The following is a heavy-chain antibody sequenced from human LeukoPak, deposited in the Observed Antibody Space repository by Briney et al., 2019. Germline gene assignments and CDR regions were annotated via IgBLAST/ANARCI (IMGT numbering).Heavy chain of an antibody. D-gene: IGHD6-13*01. CDR1: GYTFTGYY. V-gene: IGHV1-2*02. J-gene: IGHJ3*02. CDR2: INPNSGGT. CDR3: ARAASSSWPDAFDI. Sequence: ASVKVSCKASGYTFTGYYMHWVRQAPGQGLEWMGWINPNSGGTNYAQKFQGRVTMTRDTSISTAYMELSRLRSDDTAVYYCARAASSSWPDAFDIWGQGTMVTVSS.